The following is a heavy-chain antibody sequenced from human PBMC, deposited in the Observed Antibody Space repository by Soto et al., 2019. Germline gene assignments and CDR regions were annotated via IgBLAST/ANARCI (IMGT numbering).Heavy chain of an antibody. D-gene: IGHD2-2*01. CDR2: ISGSGGST. CDR3: AKVFKCSSTSCRTFDY. J-gene: IGHJ4*02. Sequence: GGSLRLSCAASGFTFSSYAMSWVRQAPGKGLEWVSAISGSGGSTYYADSVKGRFTISRDNSKNTLYLQMNSLRAEDTAVYYCAKVFKCSSTSCRTFDYWGQGTLVTVSS. CDR1: GFTFSSYA. V-gene: IGHV3-23*01.